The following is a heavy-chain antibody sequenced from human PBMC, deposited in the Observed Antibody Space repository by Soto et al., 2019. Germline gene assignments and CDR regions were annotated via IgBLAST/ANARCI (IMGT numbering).Heavy chain of an antibody. Sequence: QVQLVQSGAEVKKPGASVKVSCKASGYTFTSYGISWVRQAPGQGLEWMGWISAYNGNTIYEQQLQGRVTMTTDTSTSKANMELRSLRSDDTAVYYCARSLWKQLDPDDAFDIWGQGTMVTVSS. CDR1: GYTFTSYG. CDR3: ARSLWKQLDPDDAFDI. V-gene: IGHV1-18*01. J-gene: IGHJ3*02. D-gene: IGHD6-13*01. CDR2: ISAYNGNT.